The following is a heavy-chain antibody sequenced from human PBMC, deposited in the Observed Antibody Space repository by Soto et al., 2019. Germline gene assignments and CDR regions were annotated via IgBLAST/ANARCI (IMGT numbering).Heavy chain of an antibody. Sequence: EVQLVESGGDLVQPGGSLRLSCAASGFTFSGHWMHWVRQVPGKGLEWVSRINTDGGSSAYADSVKGRFTISGDDAKNTLYLQMKGLRAEDTAVYYCAREAGYCSRTSCYRRAFDTWGQGTTVTVSS. CDR3: AREAGYCSRTSCYRRAFDT. CDR1: GFTFSGHW. J-gene: IGHJ3*02. D-gene: IGHD2-2*01. V-gene: IGHV3-74*03. CDR2: INTDGGSS.